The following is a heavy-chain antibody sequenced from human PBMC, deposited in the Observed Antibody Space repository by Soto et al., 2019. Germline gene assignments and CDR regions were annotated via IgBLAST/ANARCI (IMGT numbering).Heavy chain of an antibody. J-gene: IGHJ4*02. Sequence: GGPVKVSRQGSGGPLSSHTISRGRQGPGQRLEWMGRIIPILGIANYAQKFQGRVTITADKSTSTAYMELSSLRSEDTAVYYCASLGTIFGVGQPGYFDYWGQGTLVTVSS. D-gene: IGHD3-3*01. CDR3: ASLGTIFGVGQPGYFDY. CDR1: GGPLSSHT. V-gene: IGHV1-69*02. CDR2: IIPILGIA.